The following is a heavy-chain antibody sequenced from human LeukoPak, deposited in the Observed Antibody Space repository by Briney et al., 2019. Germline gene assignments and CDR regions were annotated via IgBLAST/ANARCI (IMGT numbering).Heavy chain of an antibody. J-gene: IGHJ3*02. CDR3: ARPYSSGWYLAFDI. Sequence: SETLSLTCTVSGGSISSGGYYWSWIRQHPGKGLEWIGYIYYSGNTYYNPSLKSRVTISVDTSKNQFSLKLSSVTAADTAVYYCARPYSSGWYLAFDIWGQGTMVTVSS. CDR1: GGSISSGGYY. CDR2: IYYSGNT. D-gene: IGHD6-19*01. V-gene: IGHV4-31*03.